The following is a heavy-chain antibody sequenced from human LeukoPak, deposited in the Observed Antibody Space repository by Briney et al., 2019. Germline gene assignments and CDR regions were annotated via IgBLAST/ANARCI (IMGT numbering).Heavy chain of an antibody. CDR3: ARGVYDSSGYYYVFDY. Sequence: SQTLSLTCTVSGGSISSGDYYWSWIRQPPGKGLEWIGYIYYSGSTYYNPSLKSRVTISVDTSKNQFSLKLSSVTAADTAVYYCARGVYDSSGYYYVFDYWGQGTLVTVSS. CDR2: IYYSGST. V-gene: IGHV4-30-4*01. D-gene: IGHD3-22*01. CDR1: GGSISSGDYY. J-gene: IGHJ4*02.